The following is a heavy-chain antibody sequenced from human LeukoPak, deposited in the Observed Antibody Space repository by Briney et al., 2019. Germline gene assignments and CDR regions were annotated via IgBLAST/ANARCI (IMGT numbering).Heavy chain of an antibody. CDR2: IFYSGST. D-gene: IGHD3-22*01. CDR1: GGSISTYY. V-gene: IGHV4-59*01. CDR3: ARGNSYYDSSGYFPWESFQH. Sequence: SETLSLTCTVSGGSISTYYWSWIRQPPGKGLEWIGYIFYSGSTNYNPSLKSRVPISVDTSKNQFSLKLSSVTAADTALYYCARGNSYYDSSGYFPWESFQHWGQGTLVTVSS. J-gene: IGHJ1*01.